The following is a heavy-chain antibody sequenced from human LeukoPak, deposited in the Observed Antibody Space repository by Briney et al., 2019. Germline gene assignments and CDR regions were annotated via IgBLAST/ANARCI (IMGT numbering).Heavy chain of an antibody. CDR3: ALTGYDSSGYYQTYYFDY. D-gene: IGHD3-22*01. CDR1: GYTFTNYG. V-gene: IGHV1-18*01. Sequence: GASVKVSCKASGYTFTNYGITWMRQAPGQGLEWMGWISAYNGNTNYAQKLQGRVTMTTDTSTSTAYMELRSLRSDDTAVYYCALTGYDSSGYYQTYYFDYWGQGTLVTVSS. J-gene: IGHJ4*02. CDR2: ISAYNGNT.